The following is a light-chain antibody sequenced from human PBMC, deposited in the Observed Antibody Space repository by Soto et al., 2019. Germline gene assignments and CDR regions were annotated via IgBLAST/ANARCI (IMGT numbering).Light chain of an antibody. J-gene: IGKJ5*01. CDR3: QQYNSYLIT. CDR2: DAS. CDR1: QSISSW. Sequence: DIQMTQSPSTLSASVGDRVTITCRASQSISSWLAWYQRKPGKAPKLLIYDASSLESGVPSRFSGSGFGTEFTLTISSLQPDDFATYYCQQYNSYLITFGQGTRLEIK. V-gene: IGKV1-5*01.